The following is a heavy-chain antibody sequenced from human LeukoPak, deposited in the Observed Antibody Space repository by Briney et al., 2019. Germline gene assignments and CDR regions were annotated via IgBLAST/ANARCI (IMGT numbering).Heavy chain of an antibody. Sequence: PGGSLRLSCAASGFTFSNYAMSWVRQAPGKGLEWVSAISYGGGSKYYADSVKGRFTISRDNSEKRLYLQMNSLRVEDTAVYYCAKDVRRTLNFDWLCDYWGQGTLVTVSS. CDR3: AKDVRRTLNFDWLCDY. CDR2: ISYGGGSK. J-gene: IGHJ4*02. D-gene: IGHD3-9*01. CDR1: GFTFSNYA. V-gene: IGHV3-23*01.